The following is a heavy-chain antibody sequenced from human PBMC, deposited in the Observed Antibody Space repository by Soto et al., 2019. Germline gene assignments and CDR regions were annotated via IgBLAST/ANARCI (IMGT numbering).Heavy chain of an antibody. V-gene: IGHV3-30*18. CDR3: AKDQGLYAFDI. J-gene: IGHJ3*02. CDR2: ISYDGSNK. CDR1: GFTFSSYG. Sequence: GGSLRLSCAASGFTFSSYGVHWVRQAPGKGLEWVAVISYDGSNKYYADSVKGRFTISRDNSKNTLYLQMNSLRAEDTAVYYCAKDQGLYAFDIWGQGTMVTVSS.